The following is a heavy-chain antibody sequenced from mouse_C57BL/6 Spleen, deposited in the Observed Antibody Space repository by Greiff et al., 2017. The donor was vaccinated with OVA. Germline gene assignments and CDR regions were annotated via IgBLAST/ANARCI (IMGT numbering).Heavy chain of an antibody. CDR2: ISGGGGNT. J-gene: IGHJ4*01. CDR1: GFTFSSYT. D-gene: IGHD2-3*01. Sequence: EVNLVESGGGLVKPGGSLKLSCAASGFTFSSYTMSWVRQTPEKRLEWVATISGGGGNTYYPDSVKGRFTISRDNAKNTLYLQMSSLRSEDTALYYCARRWLLLAMDYWGQGTSVTVSS. V-gene: IGHV5-9*01. CDR3: ARRWLLLAMDY.